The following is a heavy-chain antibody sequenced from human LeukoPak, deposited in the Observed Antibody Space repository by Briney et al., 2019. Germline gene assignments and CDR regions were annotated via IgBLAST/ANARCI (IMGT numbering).Heavy chain of an antibody. J-gene: IGHJ4*02. V-gene: IGHV1-69*05. D-gene: IGHD3-16*01. Sequence: SVKVSCKASGGTFSSYAISWVRQAPGQGLEWMGGIIPIFGTANYAQKFQGRVTITTDESTSTAYMELSSLRSEGTAVYYCAREGLGELTLDYWGQGTLVTVSS. CDR3: AREGLGELTLDY. CDR1: GGTFSSYA. CDR2: IIPIFGTA.